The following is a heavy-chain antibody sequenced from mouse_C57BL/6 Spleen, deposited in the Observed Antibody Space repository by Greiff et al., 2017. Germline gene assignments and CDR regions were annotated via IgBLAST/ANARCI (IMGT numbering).Heavy chain of an antibody. D-gene: IGHD1-1*01. Sequence: EVQLVESGGGLVKPGGSLKLSCAASGFTFSSYTMSWVRQTPEKRLEWVATISGGGGNTYYPDSVKGRFTISRDNAKNTLYLQMSSLRSEDTALYYGARQGSYYGSSDWYFDVWGTGTTVTVSS. CDR3: ARQGSYYGSSDWYFDV. CDR1: GFTFSSYT. V-gene: IGHV5-9*01. CDR2: ISGGGGNT. J-gene: IGHJ1*03.